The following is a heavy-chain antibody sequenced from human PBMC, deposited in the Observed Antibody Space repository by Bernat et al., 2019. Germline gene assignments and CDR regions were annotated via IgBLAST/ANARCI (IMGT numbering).Heavy chain of an antibody. J-gene: IGHJ3*01. Sequence: QVQLVESGGGVVQPGRSLRLSCAASGFTFSDYYMNWIRQAPGKGLEWVSYISRGGNTIYYADSVKGRFTISRDNAKNSLYLQMNSLRAEDTAVYYCVRGGDGYNVRSAFDFWGQGTLITVSS. CDR1: GFTFSDYY. V-gene: IGHV3-11*01. D-gene: IGHD5-24*01. CDR2: ISRGGNTI. CDR3: VRGGDGYNVRSAFDF.